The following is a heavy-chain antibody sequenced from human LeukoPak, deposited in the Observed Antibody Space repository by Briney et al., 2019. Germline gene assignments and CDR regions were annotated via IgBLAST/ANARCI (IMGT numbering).Heavy chain of an antibody. V-gene: IGHV1-69*05. J-gene: IGHJ4*02. CDR1: GGTFSSYA. CDR3: ARDLEGYCGGDCPFDY. D-gene: IGHD2-21*02. CDR2: IIPIFGTA. Sequence: GASVKVSCKASGGTFSSYAISWVRQAPGQGLEWMGRIIPIFGTANYAQKFQGRVTITTDESTSTAYMELSSLRSEDTAVYYCARDLEGYCGGDCPFDYWGQGTPVTVSS.